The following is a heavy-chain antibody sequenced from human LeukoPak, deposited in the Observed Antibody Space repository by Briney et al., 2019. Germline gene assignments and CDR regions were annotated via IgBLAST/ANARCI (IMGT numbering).Heavy chain of an antibody. CDR2: IIPIFGTA. Sequence: SVKVSCKASGGTFSSYAISWVRQAPGQGLEWMGRIIPIFGTANYAQKFQGRVTITTDESTITAYMELSSLKSEDMAVYYCARLDYYRWGSYFGAHDYLGQGTLVTVSS. CDR3: ARLDYYRWGSYFGAHDY. V-gene: IGHV1-69*05. CDR1: GGTFSSYA. J-gene: IGHJ4*02. D-gene: IGHD3-10*01.